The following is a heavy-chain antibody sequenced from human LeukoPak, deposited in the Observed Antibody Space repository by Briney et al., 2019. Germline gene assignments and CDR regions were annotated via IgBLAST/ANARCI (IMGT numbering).Heavy chain of an antibody. J-gene: IGHJ5*02. CDR3: ARLGYCSSTSCDRWSWFDP. D-gene: IGHD2-2*01. CDR2: IYYSGST. V-gene: IGHV4-61*05. Sequence: SETLSLTCTVSSGSISSSSYYWGWIRQPPGKGLEWIGYIYYSGSTNYNPSLKSRVTISVDTSKNQFSLKLSSVAAADTAVYYCARLGYCSSTSCDRWSWFDPWGQGTLVTVSS. CDR1: SGSISSSSYY.